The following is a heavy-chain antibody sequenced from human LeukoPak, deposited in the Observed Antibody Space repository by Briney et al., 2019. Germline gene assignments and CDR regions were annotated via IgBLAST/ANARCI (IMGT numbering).Heavy chain of an antibody. CDR2: IKDNGAGGTT. D-gene: IGHD2-21*02. CDR3: ATTRRGDGIGY. Sequence: GGSLRLSCGGSGFTFSDAWMSWVRQAPGKGLEWDGRIKDNGAGGTTAYAAPVQGRFTISRDDSKTTMYMDMKSLKTEDTAVYYCATTRRGDGIGYWGQGTLVTVSS. CDR1: GFTFSDAW. J-gene: IGHJ4*02. V-gene: IGHV3-15*01.